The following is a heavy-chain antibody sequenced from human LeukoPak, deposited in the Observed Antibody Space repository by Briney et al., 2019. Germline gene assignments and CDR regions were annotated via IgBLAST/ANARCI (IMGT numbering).Heavy chain of an antibody. D-gene: IGHD3-10*01. CDR3: AKDKTTLVRGVMTH. V-gene: IGHV3-21*04. CDR1: GFTFSSYS. Sequence: GGSLRLSCAASGFTFSSYSMNWVRQAPGKGLEWVSSISSSSSYIYYADSVKGRFTISRDNAKNSLYLEMTSLRTEDTAVYYCAKDKTTLVRGVMTHWGQGTLVTVSS. J-gene: IGHJ4*02. CDR2: ISSSSSYI.